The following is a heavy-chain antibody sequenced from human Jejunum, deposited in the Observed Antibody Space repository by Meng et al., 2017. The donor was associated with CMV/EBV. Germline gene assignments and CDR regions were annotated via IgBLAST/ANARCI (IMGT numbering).Heavy chain of an antibody. CDR2: ISSSNRYI. CDR3: ARDIDH. Sequence: EVQLVDSGGXLVKPGGSLRLSCIGSGFTFSSFNMNWVRQAPGKGLEWVSSISSSNRYINYADSVKGRFTISRDNAKNSLYLQMNSLRVEDTAIYYCARDIDHWGQGTLVTVSS. J-gene: IGHJ5*02. CDR1: GFTFSSFN. V-gene: IGHV3-21*01.